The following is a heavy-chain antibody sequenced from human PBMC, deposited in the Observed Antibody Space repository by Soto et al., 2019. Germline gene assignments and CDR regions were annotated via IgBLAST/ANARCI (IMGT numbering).Heavy chain of an antibody. CDR1: GYTFTSYY. CDR3: ARDLEEYCSGGSCSGFDY. J-gene: IGHJ4*02. Sequence: ASVKVSCKASGYTFTSYYMHWVRQAPGQGLEWMGIINPSGGSTSYAQKFQGRVTMTRDTSTSTVYMELSSLRSEDTAVYYCARDLEEYCSGGSCSGFDYWGQGTLVTVSS. CDR2: INPSGGST. D-gene: IGHD2-15*01. V-gene: IGHV1-46*03.